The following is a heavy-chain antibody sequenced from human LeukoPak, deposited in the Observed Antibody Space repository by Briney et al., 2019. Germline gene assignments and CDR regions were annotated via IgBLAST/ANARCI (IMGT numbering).Heavy chain of an antibody. CDR2: ISGSGSNT. J-gene: IGHJ5*02. Sequence: GGSLRLSCAASGFTFSSYAMSWVRQAPGKGLEWVSAISGSGSNTYYAGSVKGRFTISRDNSKNTLYLQMNSLRAEDTAVYYCAKGVRCSGGSCYEPNWFDPWGQGILVTVSS. D-gene: IGHD2-15*01. V-gene: IGHV3-23*01. CDR3: AKGVRCSGGSCYEPNWFDP. CDR1: GFTFSSYA.